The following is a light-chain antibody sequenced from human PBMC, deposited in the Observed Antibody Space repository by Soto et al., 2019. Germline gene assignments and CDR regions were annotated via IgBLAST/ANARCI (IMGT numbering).Light chain of an antibody. CDR3: QQSYSTPWT. CDR1: QSISSY. J-gene: IGKJ1*01. Sequence: DIQMTQSPSSLSASVGDRVTITCRASQSISSYLNWYQQKPGKAPKLLIYAASSLQSGVPSRFSCSGSGTDFTLTISSLQPEDFATYYCQQSYSTPWTVGQGTKVDSK. CDR2: AAS. V-gene: IGKV1-39*01.